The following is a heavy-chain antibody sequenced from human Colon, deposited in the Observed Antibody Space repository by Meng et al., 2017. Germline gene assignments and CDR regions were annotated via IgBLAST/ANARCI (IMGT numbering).Heavy chain of an antibody. J-gene: IGHJ4*02. Sequence: QVKLQQSRAELVKPWPALTLTCSTAGDSVTTTGGTWNTNRKSPSRDAAWLGIEYNRSNYHNAYTITVKSRITINPTTTKNQFTMQLNTVTPEDTAIYSGARDWGDVRGGFDYWGQGTLVTVSS. CDR3: ARDWGDVRGGFDY. V-gene: IGHV6-1*01. D-gene: IGHD3-10*02. CDR2: EYNRSNYHN. CDR1: GDSVTTTGGT.